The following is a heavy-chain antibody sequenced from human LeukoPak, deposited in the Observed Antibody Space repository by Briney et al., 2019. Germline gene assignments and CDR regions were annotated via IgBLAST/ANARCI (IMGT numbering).Heavy chain of an antibody. CDR3: AKDRADYGDYYYFDY. CDR1: GFTFSSYG. J-gene: IGHJ4*02. D-gene: IGHD4-17*01. V-gene: IGHV3-30*18. Sequence: GGSLRLSCAASGFTFSSYGMHWVRQAPGKGLEWVAVISYDGSNKYYADSVKGRFTISRDNSKNTLYLQMNSLRAEDTAVYYCAKDRADYGDYYYFDYWGQGTLVTVSS. CDR2: ISYDGSNK.